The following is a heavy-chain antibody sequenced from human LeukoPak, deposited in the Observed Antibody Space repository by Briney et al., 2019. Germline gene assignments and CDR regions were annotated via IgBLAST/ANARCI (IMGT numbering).Heavy chain of an antibody. CDR3: AKYCSSTSCQDY. CDR1: GFTFSSYA. Sequence: GGSLRLSCVASGFTFSSYAMSWVRQAPGKGLEWVSAISGSGGSTYYADSVKGRFTFSRDNSKNTLYLQMNSLRAEDTAVYYCAKYCSSTSCQDYWGQGTLVTVSS. J-gene: IGHJ4*02. D-gene: IGHD2-2*01. CDR2: ISGSGGST. V-gene: IGHV3-23*01.